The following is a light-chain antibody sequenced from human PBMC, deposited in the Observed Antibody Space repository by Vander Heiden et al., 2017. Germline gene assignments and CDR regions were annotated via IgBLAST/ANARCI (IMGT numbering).Light chain of an antibody. V-gene: IGKV1-39*01. J-gene: IGKJ1*01. Sequence: DIQMTQSPSSLSAAVGYRVTIICRASQSISSYLNWYQQKPGKAPKLLIYAASSLQSGVPSRFSGSGSGTDFTFTISSLQPEDFATYYCQQSYITGTFGQGTKVEIK. CDR2: AAS. CDR1: QSISSY. CDR3: QQSYITGT.